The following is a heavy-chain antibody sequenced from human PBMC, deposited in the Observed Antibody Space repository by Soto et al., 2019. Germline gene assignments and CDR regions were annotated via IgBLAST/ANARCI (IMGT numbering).Heavy chain of an antibody. J-gene: IGHJ3*02. CDR3: AREFVGITGTTAFDI. D-gene: IGHD1-7*01. Sequence: GGSLRLSCAASGFTVSSNYMSWVRQAPGKGLEWVSVIYSGGSTYYADSVKGRFTISRDNSKNTLYLQMNSLRAEDTAVYYCAREFVGITGTTAFDIWGQGTMVTVSS. CDR2: IYSGGST. V-gene: IGHV3-53*01. CDR1: GFTVSSNY.